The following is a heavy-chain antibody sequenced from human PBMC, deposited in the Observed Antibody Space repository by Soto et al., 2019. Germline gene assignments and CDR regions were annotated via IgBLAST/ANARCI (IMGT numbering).Heavy chain of an antibody. V-gene: IGHV2-26*01. J-gene: IGHJ6*02. CDR2: IFSDNER. CDR3: ARMKVDSYQFYYAMDV. CDR1: GFSLTTGKMG. Sequence: SGPTLVNPTEPLTLTCTVSGFSLTTGKMGVSWIRQPPGKALEWLAHIFSDNERSYSTSLQGRLTISKDTSGSQVVLSMTNVDPVDTATYYCARMKVDSYQFYYAMDVWGQGTTVTVSS. D-gene: IGHD3-9*01.